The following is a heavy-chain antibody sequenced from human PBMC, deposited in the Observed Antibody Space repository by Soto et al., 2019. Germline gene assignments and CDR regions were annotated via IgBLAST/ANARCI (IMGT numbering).Heavy chain of an antibody. CDR2: ISSSGSTI. D-gene: IGHD6-25*01. CDR1: GFTFSSYG. Sequence: GGSLRLSCAASGFTFSSYGMNWVRQAPGKGLEWVSYISSSGSTIYYADSVKGRFTISRDNAKNSLYLQMNSLRAEDTAVYYCARESWTATAGYYFDYWGQGTLVTVSS. CDR3: ARESWTATAGYYFDY. J-gene: IGHJ4*02. V-gene: IGHV3-48*03.